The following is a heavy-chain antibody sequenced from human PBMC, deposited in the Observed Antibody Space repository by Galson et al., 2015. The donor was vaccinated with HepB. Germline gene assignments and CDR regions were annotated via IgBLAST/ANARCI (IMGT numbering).Heavy chain of an antibody. Sequence: SLRLSCAASGFTFSSYGMHWVRQAPGKGLEWVAVISYDGSNKYYADSVKGRFTISRDNSKNTLYLQMNSLRAEDTAVFYCAGDQGKGWLQGGNVDYWGQGTLVTVSS. CDR3: AGDQGKGWLQGGNVDY. V-gene: IGHV3-30*19. D-gene: IGHD5-24*01. CDR1: GFTFSSYG. CDR2: ISYDGSNK. J-gene: IGHJ4*02.